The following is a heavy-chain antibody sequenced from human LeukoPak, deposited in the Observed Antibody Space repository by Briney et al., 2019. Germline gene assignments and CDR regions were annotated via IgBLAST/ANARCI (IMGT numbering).Heavy chain of an antibody. CDR1: GASINSDNYY. D-gene: IGHD4-17*01. J-gene: IGHJ5*02. V-gene: IGHV4-61*02. CDR2: IYTTGST. Sequence: SETLSLTCTVSGASINSDNYYWSWIRQPAGKGLEWIGRIYTTGSTNYNPSLKSRVTMSVDTSKNQFSLKLSSVTAADTAVYYCARAHGDYVADNWFDPWGQGTLVTVSS. CDR3: ARAHGDYVADNWFDP.